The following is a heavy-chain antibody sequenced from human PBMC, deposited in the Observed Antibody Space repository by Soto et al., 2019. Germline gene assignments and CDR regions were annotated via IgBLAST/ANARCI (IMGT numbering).Heavy chain of an antibody. CDR1: GGSISSGTYY. Sequence: QVQLQESGPGLLKPSQTLSLTCSVSGGSISSGTYYWSWIRHRPGKGLEWIGYMYNSGTSSYSPSLNSRSVLSVDTSKNQFSLKLTSVTAADTATYFCARRLSGSSAFDYWGLGILVTVSS. J-gene: IGHJ4*01. V-gene: IGHV4-31*03. CDR2: MYNSGTS. D-gene: IGHD2-15*01. CDR3: ARRLSGSSAFDY.